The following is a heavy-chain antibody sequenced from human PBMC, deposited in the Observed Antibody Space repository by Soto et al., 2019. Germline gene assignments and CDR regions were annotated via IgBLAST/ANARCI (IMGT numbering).Heavy chain of an antibody. J-gene: IGHJ4*02. CDR2: MSYDGSDT. CDR1: GFIFSNNG. D-gene: IGHD3-10*02. Sequence: GGSLRLSCVGSGFIFSNNGMHWVRQTPGKGLEWVAFMSYDGSDTFYADSVKGRFTISRDNSKNTLFLHLSNLIAEDTAMYYCTIVRVADSALDHWGQGTLVTVSS. V-gene: IGHV3-30*02. CDR3: TIVRVADSALDH.